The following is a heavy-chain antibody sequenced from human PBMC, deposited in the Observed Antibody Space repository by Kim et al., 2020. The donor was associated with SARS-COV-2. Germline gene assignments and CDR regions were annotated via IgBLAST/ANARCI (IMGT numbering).Heavy chain of an antibody. J-gene: IGHJ4*02. CDR2: ISSSGSTI. V-gene: IGHV3-48*03. CDR1: GFTFSSYE. D-gene: IGHD3-10*01. CDR3: AREGGYGSGSFDY. Sequence: GGSLRLSCAASGFTFSSYEMNWVRQAPGKGLEWVSYISSSGSTIYYADSVKGRFTISRDNAKNSLYLQMNSLRAEDTAVYYCAREGGYGSGSFDYWGQGTLVTVSS.